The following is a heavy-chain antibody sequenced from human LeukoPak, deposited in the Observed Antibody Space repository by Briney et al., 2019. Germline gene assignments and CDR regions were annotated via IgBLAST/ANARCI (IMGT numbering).Heavy chain of an antibody. CDR3: ARGGRFLEWLLYPHYYYMDG. D-gene: IGHD3-3*01. Sequence: GGSLRLSCAASGFTFSSYWMHWVRQAPGKGLVWVSRINSDGSSTSYADSVKGRFTISRDNAKNTLYLQMNSLRAEDTAVYYCARGGRFLEWLLYPHYYYMDGWGKGTTVTVSS. CDR1: GFTFSSYW. J-gene: IGHJ6*03. V-gene: IGHV3-74*01. CDR2: INSDGSST.